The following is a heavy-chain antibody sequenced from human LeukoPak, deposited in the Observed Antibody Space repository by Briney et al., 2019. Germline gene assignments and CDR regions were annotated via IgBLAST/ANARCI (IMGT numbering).Heavy chain of an antibody. Sequence: PSETLSLTCAVYGGSFSGYYWSWIRQPPGKGLEWIGYIYYSGSTYYNPSLKSRVTISVDTSKNQFSLKLSSVTAADTAVYYCARDRYDFWSGNNWFDPWGQGTLVTVSS. CDR2: IYYSGST. D-gene: IGHD3-3*01. CDR1: GGSFSGYY. J-gene: IGHJ5*02. V-gene: IGHV4-30-4*08. CDR3: ARDRYDFWSGNNWFDP.